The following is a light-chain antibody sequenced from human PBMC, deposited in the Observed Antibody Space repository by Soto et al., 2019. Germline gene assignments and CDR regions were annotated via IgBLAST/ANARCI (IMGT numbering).Light chain of an antibody. V-gene: IGKV1-5*01. CDR1: QSISGG. Sequence: DMKLTQSPSTLSASVGDRVSITCRASQSISGGLAWYQKKPEKAPRLLIYDASNLQSGVPSTFSGSGSGTEFTLTISNLHLEDFATYYCQQYNTDSPWTFGQGTKVDIK. CDR2: DAS. CDR3: QQYNTDSPWT. J-gene: IGKJ1*01.